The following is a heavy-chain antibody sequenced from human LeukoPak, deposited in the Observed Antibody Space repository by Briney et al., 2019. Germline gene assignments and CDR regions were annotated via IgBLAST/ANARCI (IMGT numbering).Heavy chain of an antibody. V-gene: IGHV3-23*01. CDR2: ISHTGGYT. Sequence: GGSLRLSCAASGFTFGNYAMSWVRQAPGKGLEWVSAISHTGGYTYYADSVKGRFTISRDNSKNPLYLQMNNLRAEDTAVYYCAKKGGSGNYYNHFDYWGQGTLVTVSS. D-gene: IGHD3-10*01. CDR3: AKKGGSGNYYNHFDY. CDR1: GFTFGNYA. J-gene: IGHJ4*02.